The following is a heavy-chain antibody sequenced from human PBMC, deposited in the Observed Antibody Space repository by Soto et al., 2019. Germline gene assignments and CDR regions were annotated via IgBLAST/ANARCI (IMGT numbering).Heavy chain of an antibody. V-gene: IGHV2-5*02. J-gene: IGHJ4*02. D-gene: IGHD2-2*01. CDR1: GFSLSTSGVG. CDR2: IYWDDDK. CDR3: AHRLGGCSSKGCSPLRYDY. Sequence: QITLKESGPTLVKPTQTLTLTCTFSGFSLSTSGVGVGWIRQPPGKALAWLALIYWDDDKRYSPSLKSRLTLTKDTTKNQEVRTMTNMDPVDTATYYCAHRLGGCSSKGCSPLRYDYWGQGILVTVSS.